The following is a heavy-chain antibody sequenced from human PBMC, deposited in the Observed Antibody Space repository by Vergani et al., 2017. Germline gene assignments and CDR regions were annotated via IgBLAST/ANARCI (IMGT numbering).Heavy chain of an antibody. CDR2: IIPIFGTA. J-gene: IGHJ3*02. CDR1: GGTFSSYA. V-gene: IGHV1-69*01. CDR3: ARDLRYCSGGSCTPGGDDAFDI. D-gene: IGHD2-15*01. Sequence: QVQLVQSGAEVKKTGSSVKVSCKASGGTFSSYAISWVRQAPGQGLEWMGGIIPIFGTANYAQKFQCRVTITADESTSTAYMERSSLRSEDTAVYYCARDLRYCSGGSCTPGGDDAFDIWGQGTMVTVSS.